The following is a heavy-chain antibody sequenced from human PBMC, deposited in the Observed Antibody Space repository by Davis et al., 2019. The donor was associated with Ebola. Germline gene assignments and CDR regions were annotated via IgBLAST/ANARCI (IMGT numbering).Heavy chain of an antibody. CDR2: IKGDGNNK. CDR3: VRERGWLQHDF. D-gene: IGHD5-24*01. CDR1: GFTFSSYW. Sequence: PGGPLRLSCTASGFTFSSYWKTWVRQAPGKGLEWVAHIKGDGNNKNYVDSVKGRFTITRAHAKNSLSLQMTSLRAEDTAVYYCVRERGWLQHDFWGQGTLVIVSS. V-gene: IGHV3-7*01. J-gene: IGHJ4*02.